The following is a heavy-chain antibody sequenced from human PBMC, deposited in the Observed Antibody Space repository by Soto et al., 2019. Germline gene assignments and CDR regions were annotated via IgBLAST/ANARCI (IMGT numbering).Heavy chain of an antibody. Sequence: QVQLQESGPGLVKPSETLSLTCTVSGGSISSYYWSWIRQPPGKGLEWIGYIYYSGSTNYNPALKRRVTVSVDTSKNQFSLKLSSVTAADTAVYYCARLPSSGWSPFDYWGQGTLVTVSS. V-gene: IGHV4-59*01. CDR1: GGSISSYY. D-gene: IGHD6-19*01. CDR2: IYYSGST. J-gene: IGHJ4*02. CDR3: ARLPSSGWSPFDY.